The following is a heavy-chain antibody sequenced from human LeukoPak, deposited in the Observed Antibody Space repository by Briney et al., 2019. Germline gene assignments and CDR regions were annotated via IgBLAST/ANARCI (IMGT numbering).Heavy chain of an antibody. CDR1: GGSISSGSYY. J-gene: IGHJ4*02. CDR3: ARLTTVTRICDY. Sequence: SETLSLTCTVSGGSISSGSYYWSWIRQPAGKGLEWIGRIYTSGSTNCNPSLKSRVTISVDTSKNQFSLKLSSVTAADTAVYYCARLTTVTRICDYWGQGTLVTVSS. D-gene: IGHD4-17*01. V-gene: IGHV4-61*02. CDR2: IYTSGST.